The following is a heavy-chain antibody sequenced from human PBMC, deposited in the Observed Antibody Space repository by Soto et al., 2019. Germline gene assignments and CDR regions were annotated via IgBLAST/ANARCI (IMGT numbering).Heavy chain of an antibody. Sequence: EVQLLESGGGLVQPGGSLRLSCAASGFTFSSHAMSWVRQAPGKGLEWVSAISGSGGSTYYADSVKGRFTISRDNSKNTLYVQMNSLRAEDTAVYYCVVAGTDYFYYGMDVWGQGTTVTVSS. CDR1: GFTFSSHA. J-gene: IGHJ6*02. D-gene: IGHD6-19*01. CDR2: ISGSGGST. V-gene: IGHV3-23*01. CDR3: VVAGTDYFYYGMDV.